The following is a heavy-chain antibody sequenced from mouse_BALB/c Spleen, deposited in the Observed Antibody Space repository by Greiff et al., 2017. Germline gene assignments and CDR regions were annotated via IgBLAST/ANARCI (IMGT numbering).Heavy chain of an antibody. J-gene: IGHJ1*01. V-gene: IGHV5-6-3*01. CDR3: ARGGNYWYFDV. CDR2: INSNGGST. Sequence: EVKVEESGGGLVQPGGSLKLSCAASGFTFSSYGMSWVRQTPDKRLELVATINSNGGSTYYPDSVKGRFTISRDNAKNTLYLQMSSLKSEDTAMYYCARGGNYWYFDVWGAGTTVTVSS. D-gene: IGHD1-1*01. CDR1: GFTFSSYG.